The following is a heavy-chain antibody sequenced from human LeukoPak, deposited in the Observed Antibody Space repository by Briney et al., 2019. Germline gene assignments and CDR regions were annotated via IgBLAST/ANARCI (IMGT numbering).Heavy chain of an antibody. CDR3: ARYYYDSSGYYGEGPYYYYYMDV. V-gene: IGHV3-7*01. J-gene: IGHJ6*03. D-gene: IGHD3-22*01. Sequence: PGGSLRLSCTVSGFTVSSNSMSWVRQAPGKGLEWVANIKQDGSEKYYVDSVKGRFTISRDNAKNSLYLQMNSLRAEDTAVYYCARYYYDSSGYYGEGPYYYYYMDVWGKGTTVTVSS. CDR2: IKQDGSEK. CDR1: GFTVSSNS.